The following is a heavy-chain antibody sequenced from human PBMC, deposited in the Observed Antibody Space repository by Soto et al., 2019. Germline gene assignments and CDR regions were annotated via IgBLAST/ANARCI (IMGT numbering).Heavy chain of an antibody. CDR2: INHSGST. Sequence: SETLSLTCAVYGGSFSGYYWSWIRQPPGKGLEWIGEINHSGSTNYNPSLKSRVTISVDTSKNQFSLKLSSVTAADTAAYYCARGKSRWFDPWGQGTLVTVSS. CDR1: GGSFSGYY. CDR3: ARGKSRWFDP. V-gene: IGHV4-34*01. J-gene: IGHJ5*02.